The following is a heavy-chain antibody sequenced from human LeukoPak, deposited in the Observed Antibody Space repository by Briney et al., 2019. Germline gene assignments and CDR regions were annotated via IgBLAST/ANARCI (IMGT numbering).Heavy chain of an antibody. V-gene: IGHV4-59*01. Sequence: SETLSLICTVSGGSISSYYWSWIRQPPGKGLEWIGYIYYSGSTNYNPSLKSRVTISVDTSKNQFSLKLSSVTAADTAVYYCARGLLDGYTHPAAFDIWGQGTMVTVSS. CDR3: ARGLLDGYTHPAAFDI. D-gene: IGHD5-24*01. CDR2: IYYSGST. CDR1: GGSISSYY. J-gene: IGHJ3*02.